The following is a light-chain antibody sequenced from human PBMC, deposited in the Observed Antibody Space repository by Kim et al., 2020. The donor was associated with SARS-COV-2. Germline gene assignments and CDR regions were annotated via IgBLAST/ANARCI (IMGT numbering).Light chain of an antibody. J-gene: IGKJ3*01. Sequence: SSVGDRVTITCRASQSINNYLNWYQQKPGKAPNLLIYATSTLQSGVPSRFSGSGSGTDFTLTISSLQYEDFATYYCQQSYNTPRTFGPGTKVDIK. CDR1: QSINNY. CDR3: QQSYNTPRT. CDR2: ATS. V-gene: IGKV1-39*01.